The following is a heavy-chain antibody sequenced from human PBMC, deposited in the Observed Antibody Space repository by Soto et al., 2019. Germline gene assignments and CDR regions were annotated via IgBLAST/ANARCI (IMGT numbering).Heavy chain of an antibody. CDR3: ARPGTILGRNGMDV. Sequence: QAQLVQSGAEVKKPGASVKVSCKTCGYTFNTYGISWVRQVPGQGPEWMGWISGYNGYTKYAQKSQGRVTMTTDTSTSTAYMDMRSLRSDDTAVYYCARPGTILGRNGMDVWGQGTTVIVSS. CDR2: ISGYNGYT. CDR1: GYTFNTYG. J-gene: IGHJ6*02. D-gene: IGHD3-3*01. V-gene: IGHV1-18*04.